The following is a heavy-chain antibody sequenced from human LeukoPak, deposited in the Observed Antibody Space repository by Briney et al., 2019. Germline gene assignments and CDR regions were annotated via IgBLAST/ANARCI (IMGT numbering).Heavy chain of an antibody. CDR1: GYTFTGYY. V-gene: IGHV1-2*02. CDR3: ARGSDGGNSRFGAFDI. CDR2: INPNSGGT. Sequence: ASVKVSCKASGYTFTGYYMHWVRQAPGQGLEWMGWINPNSGGTNYAQKFQGRVTMTRDTSISTAYMELSRLRSDDTAVYYCARGSDGGNSRFGAFDIWGQGTMVTVSS. D-gene: IGHD4-23*01. J-gene: IGHJ3*02.